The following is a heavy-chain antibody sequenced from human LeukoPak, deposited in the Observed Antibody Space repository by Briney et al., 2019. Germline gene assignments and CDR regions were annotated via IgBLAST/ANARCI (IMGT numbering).Heavy chain of an antibody. CDR3: ASGSGELYNY. Sequence: WMGWINPNSGGTNYAQKFKGRVTMTRDTSISTAYMELSRLRSDDTAVYYCASGSGELYNYWGQGTLVTVSS. V-gene: IGHV1-2*02. D-gene: IGHD3-16*01. CDR2: INPNSGGT. J-gene: IGHJ4*02.